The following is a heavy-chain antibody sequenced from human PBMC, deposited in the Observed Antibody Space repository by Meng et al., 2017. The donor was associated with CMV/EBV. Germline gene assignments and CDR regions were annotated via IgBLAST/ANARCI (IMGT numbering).Heavy chain of an antibody. V-gene: IGHV3-30*04. D-gene: IGHD2-15*01. J-gene: IGHJ6*02. Sequence: GGSLRLSCAASGFTFSSYAMHWVRQAPGKGLEWVAVISYDGSNKYYADCVKGRFTISRDNSKNTLYLQMNSLRAEDTAVYYCARVLQVVVAATKGGMDVWGQGTTVTVSS. CDR3: ARVLQVVVAATKGGMDV. CDR1: GFTFSSYA. CDR2: ISYDGSNK.